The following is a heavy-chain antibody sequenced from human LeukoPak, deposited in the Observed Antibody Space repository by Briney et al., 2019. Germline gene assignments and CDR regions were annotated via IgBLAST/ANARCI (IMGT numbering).Heavy chain of an antibody. CDR2: ISGSGGSA. D-gene: IGHD2-2*01. Sequence: GGSLRLSCAASGFTFSSYAMSWVRQAPGKGLEWISAISGSGGSAYYADSVKGRFTISRDNSKNTLYLQMNSLRAEDTAVYYCAKGAGSSTSCYDYWGQGTLVTVSS. CDR1: GFTFSSYA. J-gene: IGHJ4*02. CDR3: AKGAGSSTSCYDY. V-gene: IGHV3-23*01.